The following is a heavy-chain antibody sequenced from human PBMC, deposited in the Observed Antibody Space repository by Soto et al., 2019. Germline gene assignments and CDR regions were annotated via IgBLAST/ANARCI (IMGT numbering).Heavy chain of an antibody. CDR3: ARGDREDILVVGGARTGEYGIDI. Sequence: QVHLVESGGGVVQPGGSLRLSCAASGFTFRNHAMHWVRQAPGKGLECLAVIAYDGSNAFYRDSVKGRFTISRDNSKNTLYLHMHSLRSEDTGVYYCARGDREDILVVGGARTGEYGIDIWGQGTTVTVSS. D-gene: IGHD2-15*01. CDR1: GFTFRNHA. V-gene: IGHV3-30-3*01. CDR2: IAYDGSNA. J-gene: IGHJ6*02.